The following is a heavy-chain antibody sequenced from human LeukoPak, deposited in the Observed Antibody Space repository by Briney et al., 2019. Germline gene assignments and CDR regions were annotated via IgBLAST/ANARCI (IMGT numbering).Heavy chain of an antibody. V-gene: IGHV3-74*01. D-gene: IGHD3-22*01. CDR3: ARVRVSSGYYIDY. CDR1: GFTFSTYW. J-gene: IGHJ4*02. Sequence: GGSLRLSCAASGFTFSTYWMHWVRQAPGKGLAWVSRINTDGSSATYADSVKGRFTISRDNAKNTLYLQMNSLRAEDTAVYYCARVRVSSGYYIDYWGQGTLVTVSS. CDR2: INTDGSSA.